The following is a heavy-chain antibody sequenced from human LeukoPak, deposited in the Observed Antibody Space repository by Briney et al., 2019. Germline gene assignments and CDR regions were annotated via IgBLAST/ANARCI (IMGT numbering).Heavy chain of an antibody. D-gene: IGHD3-9*01. V-gene: IGHV3-21*01. CDR1: GFTFNTFN. J-gene: IGHJ4*02. CDR2: ITSGGDYI. Sequence: GGSLRLVSAASGFTFNTFNMNWVRQAPGKGLEWVSSITSGGDYIYYADSVKGRFTTSRDNAKNSLSLQLNSLRVEDTAVYYCARGHYDVLAASYKWTPDYWGQGTLVTVSS. CDR3: ARGHYDVLAASYKWTPDY.